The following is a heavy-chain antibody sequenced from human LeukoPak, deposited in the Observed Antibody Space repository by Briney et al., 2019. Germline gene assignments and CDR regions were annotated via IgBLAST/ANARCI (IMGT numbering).Heavy chain of an antibody. CDR2: IYYSGST. V-gene: IGHV4-59*08. Sequence: SETLPLTCTVSGGSISSYYWSWIRQPPGKGLEWIGYIYYSGSTNYNPSLKSRVTISVDTSKNQFSLKLSSVTAADTAVYYCARLTMVRGVLHYYYYYGMDVWGQGTTVTVSS. CDR3: ARLTMVRGVLHYYYYYGMDV. J-gene: IGHJ6*02. D-gene: IGHD3-10*01. CDR1: GGSISSYY.